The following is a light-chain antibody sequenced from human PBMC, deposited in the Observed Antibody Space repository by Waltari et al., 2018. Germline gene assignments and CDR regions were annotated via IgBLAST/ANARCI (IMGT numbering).Light chain of an antibody. CDR3: QQYDNWPKT. J-gene: IGKJ1*01. V-gene: IGKV3-15*01. CDR1: QSVSSN. Sequence: EIVMTQSPATLSVSPGERATLPCRARQSVSSNLAWYQQKPGQSPRLLIYAASTRATGIPARFSGSGSGTEFTLTISSMQSEDFAVYFCQQYDNWPKTFGQGTKVEIK. CDR2: AAS.